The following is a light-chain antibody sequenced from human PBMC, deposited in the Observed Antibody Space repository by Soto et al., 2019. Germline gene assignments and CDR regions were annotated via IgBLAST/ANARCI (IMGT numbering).Light chain of an antibody. Sequence: EIVMTQSPATLSVSPGESATLSCRASQSVSRNLAWYQQKPGQAPRLLIYDASTRATGVPARFSGSGFGTGFTLSISSLQSEDFAVYYCQQYGYSPTTFGPGTKVDIK. CDR2: DAS. V-gene: IGKV3-15*01. CDR3: QQYGYSPTT. J-gene: IGKJ3*01. CDR1: QSVSRN.